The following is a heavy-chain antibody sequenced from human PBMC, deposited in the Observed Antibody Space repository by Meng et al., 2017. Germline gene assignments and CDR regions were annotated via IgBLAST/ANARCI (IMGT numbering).Heavy chain of an antibody. V-gene: IGHV3-33*01. CDR1: GFTFSSYG. CDR3: ARDCSSTSCYATPRWFDP. D-gene: IGHD2-2*01. CDR2: IWYDGSNK. Sequence: GRLGGSGGGVVQPGRSLRLSCAASGFTFSSYGMHWVRQAPGKGLEWVAVIWYDGSNKYYADSVKGRFTISRDNSKNTLYLQMNSLRAEDTAVYYCARDCSSTSCYATPRWFDPWGQGTLVTVSS. J-gene: IGHJ5*02.